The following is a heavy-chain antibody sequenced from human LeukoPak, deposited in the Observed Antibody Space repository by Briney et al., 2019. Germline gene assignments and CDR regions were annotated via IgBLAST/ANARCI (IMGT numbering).Heavy chain of an antibody. D-gene: IGHD1-26*01. CDR1: CYTLTSFG. J-gene: IGHJ4*02. V-gene: IGHV1-18*01. Sequence: GSVKVSCKASCYTLTSFGINRVRQAPGQGLGWIGWISAYNGNTNYAQKLQGRVTMTTDTSTSTAYMELRSLRSDDTAVYYCARDGRSIVGAQWDYWGQGTLVTVSS. CDR2: ISAYNGNT. CDR3: ARDGRSIVGAQWDY.